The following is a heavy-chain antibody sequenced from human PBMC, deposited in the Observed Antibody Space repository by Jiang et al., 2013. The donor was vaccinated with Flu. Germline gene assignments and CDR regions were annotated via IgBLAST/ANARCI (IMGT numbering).Heavy chain of an antibody. D-gene: IGHD6-6*01. Sequence: SSISSSSSYIYYADSVKGRFTISRDNAKNSLYLQMNSLRAEDTAVYYCARVWGYSSSSGPDYWGQGTLVTVSS. CDR3: ARVWGYSSSSGPDY. J-gene: IGHJ4*02. V-gene: IGHV3-21*01. CDR2: ISSSSSYI.